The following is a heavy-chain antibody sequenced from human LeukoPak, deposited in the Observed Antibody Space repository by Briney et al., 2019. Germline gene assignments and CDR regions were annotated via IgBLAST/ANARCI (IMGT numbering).Heavy chain of an antibody. J-gene: IGHJ4*02. CDR1: GFTFSDHY. Sequence: GGSLRLSCAASGFTFSDHYMDWVRQAPGKGLEWVAVISYDGSNKYYADSVKGRFTISRDNSKNTLYLQMNSLRAEDTAVYYCARGRGSGWYVGGFDYWGQGTLVTVSS. CDR2: ISYDGSNK. CDR3: ARGRGSGWYVGGFDY. V-gene: IGHV3-30-3*01. D-gene: IGHD6-19*01.